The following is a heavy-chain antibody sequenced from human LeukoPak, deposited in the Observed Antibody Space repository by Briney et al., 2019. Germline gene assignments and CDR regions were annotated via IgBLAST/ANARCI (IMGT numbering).Heavy chain of an antibody. J-gene: IGHJ3*02. CDR2: INHSGST. V-gene: IGHV4-34*01. Sequence: PGGSLRLSCAASGFTVSSNHMSWIRQPPGKGLEWIGEINHSGSTNYNPSLKSRVTISVDTSKNQFSLKLSSVTAADTAVYYCARPRPFKGAFDIWGQGTMVTVSS. CDR3: ARPRPFKGAFDI. CDR1: GFTVSSNH.